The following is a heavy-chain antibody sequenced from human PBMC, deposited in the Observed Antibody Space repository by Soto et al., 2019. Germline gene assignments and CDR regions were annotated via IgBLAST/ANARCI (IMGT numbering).Heavy chain of an antibody. J-gene: IGHJ3*02. CDR3: PIDSYCFTTNCYASDDFDI. CDR1: GGSISKYY. V-gene: IGHV4-59*01. D-gene: IGHD2-2*01. Sequence: QVQLQESGPGLVKPSETLSLICTVSGGSISKYYWSWIRQSPGKGLEWIGYIYYSGSTQYNPSLQIRATISVDTSNNQFSLKLSSVTAADTAVYYFPIDSYCFTTNCYASDDFDIWAKGTMVSVSP. CDR2: IYYSGST.